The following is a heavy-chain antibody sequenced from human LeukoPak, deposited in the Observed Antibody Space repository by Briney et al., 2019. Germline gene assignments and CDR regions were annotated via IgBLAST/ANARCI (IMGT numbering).Heavy chain of an antibody. J-gene: IGHJ4*02. CDR2: ITSSSGYI. CDR1: GFTFSSYN. CDR3: ARGARGKAGSYLDY. Sequence: GGSLRLSCAASGFTFSSYNMNWVRQAPGKGLEWVSCITSSSGYIYYADSVKGRLTISRDNAKNSLYLQVNSLRAEDTAVYYCARGARGKAGSYLDYWGQGTLVTVSS. D-gene: IGHD3-10*01. V-gene: IGHV3-21*01.